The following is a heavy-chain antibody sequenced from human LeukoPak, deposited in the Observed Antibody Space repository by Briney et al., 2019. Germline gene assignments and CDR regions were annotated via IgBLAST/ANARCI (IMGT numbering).Heavy chain of an antibody. CDR1: GFTFSDYD. D-gene: IGHD3-22*01. CDR2: IGTAGDT. CDR3: TREGYYDNSGYYRYFDL. V-gene: IGHV3-13*01. J-gene: IGHJ2*01. Sequence: GGSLRLSCAASGFTFSDYDMHWVRQATGKGLEWVSAIGTAGDTYYTGSVKGRFTISRENAKNSLYLQMNSLRAGDTALYYCTREGYYDNSGYYRYFDLWGRGTLVTVSS.